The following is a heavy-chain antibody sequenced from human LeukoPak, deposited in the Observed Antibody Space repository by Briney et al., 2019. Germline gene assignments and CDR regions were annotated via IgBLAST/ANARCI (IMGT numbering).Heavy chain of an antibody. V-gene: IGHV3-21*01. Sequence: GGSLRLSCETSGFTFSSYNMNWLRQAPGKGLAWVSSISSSGSYINYADSVKGRFTISRDNAKNSLYLQMNSLRAEDTAVYYCARVEMAASGYFDYWGQGTLVTVSS. J-gene: IGHJ4*02. D-gene: IGHD5-24*01. CDR3: ARVEMAASGYFDY. CDR2: ISSSGSYI. CDR1: GFTFSSYN.